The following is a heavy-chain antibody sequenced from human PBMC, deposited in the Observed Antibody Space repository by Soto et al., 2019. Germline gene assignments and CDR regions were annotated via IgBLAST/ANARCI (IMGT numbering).Heavy chain of an antibody. CDR1: GYTFSSYA. V-gene: IGHV1-3*01. J-gene: IGHJ4*02. Sequence: QVHLVQSGAEVRKPGASVKVSCKASGYTFSSYAMHWVRQAPGQRLEWMGWINAGYGNTKSSQKFQDRVTISRDTSASTAYMELTSLRSEDTAVYDCARDTGDGTFDFLGQGTLVTVSS. D-gene: IGHD7-27*01. CDR2: INAGYGNT. CDR3: ARDTGDGTFDF.